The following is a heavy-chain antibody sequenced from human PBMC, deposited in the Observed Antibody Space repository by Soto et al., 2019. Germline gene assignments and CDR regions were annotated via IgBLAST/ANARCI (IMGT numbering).Heavy chain of an antibody. CDR3: AGGGSIVVATRRLMEV. V-gene: IGHV4-61*05. J-gene: IGHJ6*02. Sequence: XTLSPASPVSVAPTSSGISTWPGPARGEGMDWIASICNSGTTTYNPPLKSRVAISIDPHKNQFSLQLSSVTVADTAFYYCAGGGSIVVATRRLMEVWGQGTTVTVSS. CDR2: ICNSGTT. CDR1: VAPTSSGIST. D-gene: IGHD3-22*01.